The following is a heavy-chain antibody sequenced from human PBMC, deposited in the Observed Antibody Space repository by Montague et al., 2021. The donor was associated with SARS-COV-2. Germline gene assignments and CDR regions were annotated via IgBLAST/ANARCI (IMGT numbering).Heavy chain of an antibody. CDR3: AKVDYSSAWYGPLDY. J-gene: IGHJ4*02. D-gene: IGHD6-19*01. Sequence: SLRLSCAASGFTFGDYAMHWVRQAPGKGLEWVSGISWNGDSVGYADSVRGRFTISRDNAQNSLYLEMMSLRPEDTAFYYCAKVDYSSAWYGPLDYWGQGTLATVSS. V-gene: IGHV3-9*01. CDR1: GFTFGDYA. CDR2: ISWNGDSV.